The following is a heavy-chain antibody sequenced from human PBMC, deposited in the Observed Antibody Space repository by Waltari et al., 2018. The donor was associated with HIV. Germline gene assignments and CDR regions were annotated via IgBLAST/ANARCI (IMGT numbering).Heavy chain of an antibody. Sequence: QVQLQQWGAGLLKPSETLSLTCAVYGGSFCGYYWSWIRQPPGKGLEWIGEINHSGSTNYNPSLKSRVTISVDTSKNQFSLKLSSVTAADTAVYYCASRLGSRGYFDYWGQGTLVTVSS. CDR3: ASRLGSRGYFDY. CDR1: GGSFCGYY. D-gene: IGHD2-2*01. J-gene: IGHJ4*02. V-gene: IGHV4-34*01. CDR2: INHSGST.